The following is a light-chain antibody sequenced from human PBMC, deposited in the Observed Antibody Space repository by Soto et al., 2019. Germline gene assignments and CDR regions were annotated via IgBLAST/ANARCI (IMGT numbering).Light chain of an antibody. CDR1: QTFSSH. CDR3: QQRSNWPPVIT. Sequence: EIVLTQSPATLSLSPGERATLSCRASQTFSSHLAWYQQKPCQAPSLLIYDASKRATCIPARFSGRGSGTDFTLTISSLVPEDFAVYYCQQRSNWPPVITFGQGTRLEIK. J-gene: IGKJ5*01. V-gene: IGKV3-11*01. CDR2: DAS.